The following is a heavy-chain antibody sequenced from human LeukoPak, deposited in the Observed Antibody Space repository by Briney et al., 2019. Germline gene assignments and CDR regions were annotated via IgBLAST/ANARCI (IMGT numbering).Heavy chain of an antibody. Sequence: GSLRLSCAASGFTFSSYSMNWVRQAPGKGLEWVSSISSSSSYIYYADSVKGRFTISRDNAKNSLYLQMNSLRAEDTAVYYCARGTTGTTGGNWFDPWGQGTLVTVSS. D-gene: IGHD1-1*01. J-gene: IGHJ5*02. V-gene: IGHV3-21*03. CDR1: GFTFSSYS. CDR3: ARGTTGTTGGNWFDP. CDR2: ISSSSSYI.